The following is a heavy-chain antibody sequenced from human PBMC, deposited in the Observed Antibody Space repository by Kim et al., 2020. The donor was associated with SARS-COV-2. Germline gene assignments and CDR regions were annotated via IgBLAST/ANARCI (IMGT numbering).Heavy chain of an antibody. D-gene: IGHD3-22*01. CDR2: IYYSGST. Sequence: SETLSLTCTVSGGSISSSSYYWGWIRHPPGKGLEWIGNIYYSGSTYYNPSLKSRVTISVDTSKNHFSLKLNSVTAADTAVYYCARNYDSSGYYLKSYYFDYWGQGTLVTVSS. CDR1: GGSISSSSYY. CDR3: ARNYDSSGYYLKSYYFDY. V-gene: IGHV4-39*02. J-gene: IGHJ4*02.